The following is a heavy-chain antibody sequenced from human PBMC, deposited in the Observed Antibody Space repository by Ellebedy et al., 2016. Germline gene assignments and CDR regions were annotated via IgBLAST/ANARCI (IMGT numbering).Heavy chain of an antibody. Sequence: SETLSLTCTVSGGSISSSSYYWGWIRQPPGKGLEWIGSIYYSGSTYYNPSLKSRVTISVDTSKNQFSLKLSSVTAADTAVYYCARAWYSSSFPSDYWGQGTLVTVSS. V-gene: IGHV4-39*07. D-gene: IGHD6-6*01. CDR2: IYYSGST. CDR3: ARAWYSSSFPSDY. J-gene: IGHJ4*02. CDR1: GGSISSSSYY.